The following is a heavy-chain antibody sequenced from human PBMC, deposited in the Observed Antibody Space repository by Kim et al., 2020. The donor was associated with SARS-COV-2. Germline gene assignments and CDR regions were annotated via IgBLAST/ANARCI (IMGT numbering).Heavy chain of an antibody. Sequence: SETLSLTCTVSGDSISRSTHYWGWIRQPPGRGLDWIGSINYSGTTNYNPSLKIPVTIFAATSKNQISLKGRSVTAADTAVYYCARHEDLDYYGLDVWGQGTTVTVSA. D-gene: IGHD2-15*01. CDR3: ARHEDLDYYGLDV. J-gene: IGHJ6*01. CDR2: INYSGTT. CDR1: GDSISRSTHY. V-gene: IGHV4-39*01.